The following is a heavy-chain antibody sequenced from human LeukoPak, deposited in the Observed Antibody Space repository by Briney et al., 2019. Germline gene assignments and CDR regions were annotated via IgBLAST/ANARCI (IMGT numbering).Heavy chain of an antibody. CDR2: IYYSGST. Sequence: SETLSLTCTVSGGSISSYYWSWIRQPPGKGLEWIGYIYYSGSTNYNPSLKSRVTISVDRSKSQFSLKLSSVTAADTAVYYCARGPQLVGRYNWFDPWGQGTLVTVSS. V-gene: IGHV4-59*12. D-gene: IGHD6-13*01. CDR3: ARGPQLVGRYNWFDP. J-gene: IGHJ5*02. CDR1: GGSISSYY.